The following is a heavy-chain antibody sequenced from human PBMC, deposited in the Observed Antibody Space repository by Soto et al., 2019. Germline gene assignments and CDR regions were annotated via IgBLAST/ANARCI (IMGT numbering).Heavy chain of an antibody. CDR2: ISSSGSTI. Sequence: PGGSLRLSCAASGFTFSSYEMNWVRQAPGKGLEWVSYISSSGSTIYYADSVKGRFTISRDNAKNSLYLQMNSLRAEDMAVYYCAREVAARPNPFDYWGQGTLVTVSS. J-gene: IGHJ4*02. V-gene: IGHV3-48*03. CDR3: AREVAARPNPFDY. D-gene: IGHD6-6*01. CDR1: GFTFSSYE.